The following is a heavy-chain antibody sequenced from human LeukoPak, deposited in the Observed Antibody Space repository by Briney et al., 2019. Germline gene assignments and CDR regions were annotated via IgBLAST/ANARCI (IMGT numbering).Heavy chain of an antibody. CDR3: ARKVVGNYYDSSGYYTH. Sequence: GASVKVPCKASGGTFSSYAISWVRQAPGQGLEWMGGIIPIFGTANYAQKFQGRVTITADESTSTAYMELSSLRSEDTAVYYCARKVVGNYYDSSGYYTHWGQGTLVTVSS. J-gene: IGHJ4*02. CDR1: GGTFSSYA. V-gene: IGHV1-69*01. D-gene: IGHD3-22*01. CDR2: IIPIFGTA.